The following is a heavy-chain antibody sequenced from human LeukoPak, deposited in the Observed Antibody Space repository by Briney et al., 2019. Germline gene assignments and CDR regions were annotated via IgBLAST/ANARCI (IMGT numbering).Heavy chain of an antibody. Sequence: KPGGSLRLSCAASGFSFSTYSMIWVRQAPGKGLEWVSSVSGTSEYIYYADSVRGRFTISRDNAKNTVYLQMNSLRAEDTAVYYCARWYSSGWYSDYWGQGTLVTVSS. V-gene: IGHV3-21*06. CDR1: GFSFSTYS. CDR2: VSGTSEYI. D-gene: IGHD6-19*01. CDR3: ARWYSSGWYSDY. J-gene: IGHJ4*02.